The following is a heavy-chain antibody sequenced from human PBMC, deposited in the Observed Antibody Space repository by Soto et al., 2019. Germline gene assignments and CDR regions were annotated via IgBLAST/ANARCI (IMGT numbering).Heavy chain of an antibody. CDR3: ARRYGLSAFDI. CDR2: IYYSGST. V-gene: IGHV4-59*08. J-gene: IGHJ3*02. D-gene: IGHD3-10*01. Sequence: SETLSLTCTVSGGSISSYYWSWIRQPPGKGLEWIGDIYYSGSTIYNPSLKSRVTISVDTSKNQFSLKLSSVTAADTAVYFCARRYGLSAFDIWGQGTMVTVSS. CDR1: GGSISSYY.